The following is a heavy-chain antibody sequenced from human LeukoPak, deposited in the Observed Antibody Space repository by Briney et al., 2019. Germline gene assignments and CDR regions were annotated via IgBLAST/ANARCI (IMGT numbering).Heavy chain of an antibody. CDR2: INPNSGGT. J-gene: IGHJ6*03. Sequence: GASVKVSCKASGYTFTGYYMHWVRQAPGQGLEWMGWINPNSGGTNYAQKFQGRVTMTTDTSTSTAYMELRSLRSDDTAVYYCAREDWLSSNYYYYMDVWGKGTTVTVSS. CDR3: AREDWLSSNYYYYMDV. CDR1: GYTFTGYY. V-gene: IGHV1-2*02. D-gene: IGHD3-9*01.